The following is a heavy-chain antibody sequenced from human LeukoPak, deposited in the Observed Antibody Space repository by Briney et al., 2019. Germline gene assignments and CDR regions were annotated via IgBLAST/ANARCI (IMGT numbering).Heavy chain of an antibody. Sequence: GASVKVSCKASGYTFTSYDINWVRQATGQGLEWMGWMNPNSGNTGYAQKFQGRVTMTRDTSISTAYMELSRLRSDDTAVYYCARAGYCSSTSCYGDFDYWGQGTLVTVSS. V-gene: IGHV1-8*02. J-gene: IGHJ4*02. CDR1: GYTFTSYD. CDR2: MNPNSGNT. CDR3: ARAGYCSSTSCYGDFDY. D-gene: IGHD2-2*01.